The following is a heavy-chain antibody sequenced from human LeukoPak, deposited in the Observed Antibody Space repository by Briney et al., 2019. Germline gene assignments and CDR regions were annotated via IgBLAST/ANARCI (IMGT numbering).Heavy chain of an antibody. CDR3: AKGGYASHYDY. J-gene: IGHJ4*02. V-gene: IGHV3-23*01. CDR1: GFTFSSYA. Sequence: GGSLRLSCAASGFTFSSYAMTWVRQAPGKGLQWVSTIRATAGTTYYTDSVKGRFTISRDNSKNTVFLQMNSLRAEDTAVYYCAKGGYASHYDYWGQGILVTVSS. D-gene: IGHD2-15*01. CDR2: IRATAGTT.